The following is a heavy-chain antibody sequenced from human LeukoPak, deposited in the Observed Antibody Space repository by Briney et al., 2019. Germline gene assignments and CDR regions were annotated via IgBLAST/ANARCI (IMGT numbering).Heavy chain of an antibody. D-gene: IGHD2-2*01. Sequence: GGTLRLSCAASGFTFRSYGMTWVRQAPGKGLEWVSAISGSGDSTYYADSVKGRFTISRDNSRNTLYLQMNSLRAGDTAVYYCAKSFSSTSLDFWGQGTLVTVSS. J-gene: IGHJ4*02. V-gene: IGHV3-23*01. CDR1: GFTFRSYG. CDR3: AKSFSSTSLDF. CDR2: ISGSGDST.